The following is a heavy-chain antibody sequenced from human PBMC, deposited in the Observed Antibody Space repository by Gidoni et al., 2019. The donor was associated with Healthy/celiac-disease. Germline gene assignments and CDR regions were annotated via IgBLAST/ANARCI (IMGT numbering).Heavy chain of an antibody. J-gene: IGHJ4*02. CDR2: IRSSSSYI. V-gene: IGHV3-21*01. D-gene: IGHD5-18*01. Sequence: EVQLVESGGGLVKPGGYLRLSCAASGFTFSSYSMNWVRQAPGKGLEWVSSIRSSSSYIYYADSVKGRFTIARDNAKNSLYLQMNSLRAEDTAVYYCARDGDTAMVNYYFDYWGQGTLVTVSS. CDR3: ARDGDTAMVNYYFDY. CDR1: GFTFSSYS.